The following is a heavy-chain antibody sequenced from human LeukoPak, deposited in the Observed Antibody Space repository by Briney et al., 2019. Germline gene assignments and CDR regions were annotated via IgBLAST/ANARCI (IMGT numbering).Heavy chain of an antibody. V-gene: IGHV3-74*01. CDR2: ISSDATTT. Sequence: GGSLRLSCAASGFTLSSYATSWARQAPGKGLMWVSRISSDATTTNYADSVKGRFTISRDNAKNMVYLQMNSLRAEDTAVYYCAKFLSPVLWGQGTLVTVSS. CDR3: AKFLSPVL. D-gene: IGHD3-16*02. J-gene: IGHJ4*02. CDR1: GFTLSSYA.